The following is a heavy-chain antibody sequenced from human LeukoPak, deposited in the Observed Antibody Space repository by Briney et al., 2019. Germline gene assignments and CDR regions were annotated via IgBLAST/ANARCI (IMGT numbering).Heavy chain of an antibody. CDR3: ARESGGTDAFDI. D-gene: IGHD3-16*01. J-gene: IGHJ3*02. V-gene: IGHV3-30-3*01. Sequence: GRSLRLSCAASGFTFSSYAMHWVRQAPGKGLEWVAVISYDGSNKYYADSVKGRFTISRDNSKNTLYLQMNSLRAEDTAVYYCARESGGTDAFDIWGQGTMVTVSS. CDR2: ISYDGSNK. CDR1: GFTFSSYA.